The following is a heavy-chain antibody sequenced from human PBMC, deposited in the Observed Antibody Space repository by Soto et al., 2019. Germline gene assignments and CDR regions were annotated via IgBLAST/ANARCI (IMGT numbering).Heavy chain of an antibody. V-gene: IGHV1-2*04. J-gene: IGHJ3*02. Sequence: ASVKVSCKASGYTFTGYYMHWVRQAPGQGLEWMGWINPNSGGTNYAQKFQGWVTMTRDTSISTAYMELSRLRSDDTAVYYCAREGDYGSGSYYAFDIWGQGTMVTVSS. D-gene: IGHD3-10*01. CDR1: GYTFTGYY. CDR2: INPNSGGT. CDR3: AREGDYGSGSYYAFDI.